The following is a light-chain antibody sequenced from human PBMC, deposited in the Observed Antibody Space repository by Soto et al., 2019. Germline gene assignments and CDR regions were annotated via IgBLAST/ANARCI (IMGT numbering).Light chain of an antibody. Sequence: DIVMTQSPLSLPVTPGEPASISCRSSQSLLHSNVYNYLDWYLQKPGQSPQLLIYLGSNRASGVPDRFSGSGSGTDFTLKISRVEAEDVGVYYCMQALQTPLTFGGGNKVEIK. CDR3: MQALQTPLT. CDR2: LGS. CDR1: QSLLHSNVYNY. V-gene: IGKV2-28*01. J-gene: IGKJ4*01.